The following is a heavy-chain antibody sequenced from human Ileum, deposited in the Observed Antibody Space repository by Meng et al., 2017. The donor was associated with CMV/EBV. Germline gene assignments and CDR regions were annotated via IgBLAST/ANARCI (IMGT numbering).Heavy chain of an antibody. D-gene: IGHD2-21*01. Sequence: EGQLLGSGGDLIQPGGSLRLSCAASGFTFSSYVMNWVRQAPGKGLEWVSTIGGAGDTYYAASVKGRFTVSRDNSKNTLYLQMNSVRAEDTAIYYCAKDYIASLANDFWGQGTMVTV. CDR3: AKDYIASLANDF. V-gene: IGHV3-23*01. CDR1: GFTFSSYV. CDR2: IGGAGDT. J-gene: IGHJ4*02.